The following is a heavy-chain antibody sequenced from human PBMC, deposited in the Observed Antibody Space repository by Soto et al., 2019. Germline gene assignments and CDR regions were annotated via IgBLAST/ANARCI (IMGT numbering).Heavy chain of an antibody. Sequence: QLQLQESGPGLVKPSETLSLTCTVSGGSISTSSYYWGWIRQPPGKGLEWIGNIYYHGKTFYNPSLKSRVIISVSTSKTQFSLNLTSVTAAVTAVYYCAKCGYSFTYLPFDSWGLGTLVAVSS. D-gene: IGHD5-18*01. CDR2: IYYHGKT. CDR3: AKCGYSFTYLPFDS. CDR1: GGSISTSSYY. V-gene: IGHV4-39*01. J-gene: IGHJ4*02.